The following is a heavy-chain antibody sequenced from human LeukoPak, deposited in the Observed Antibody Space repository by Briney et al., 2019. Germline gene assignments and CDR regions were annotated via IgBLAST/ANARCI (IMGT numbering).Heavy chain of an antibody. CDR1: GFTFNRNA. Sequence: GGSLRLSCAASGFTFNRNAISWVRQAPGKGLEWVSTIGGSGDETFYADSVKGRFTISRDNSKNMVHLQMNSLTGEDTALYYCVRRGDASSGWGDHDFWGQGALVTVSS. CDR2: IGGSGDET. V-gene: IGHV3-23*01. CDR3: VRRGDASSGWGDHDF. D-gene: IGHD6-19*01. J-gene: IGHJ4*02.